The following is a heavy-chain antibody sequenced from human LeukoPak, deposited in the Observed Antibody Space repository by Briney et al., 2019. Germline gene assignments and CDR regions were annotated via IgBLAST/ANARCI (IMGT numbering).Heavy chain of an antibody. CDR3: AKPTYYDSSGYSPFDY. CDR2: ISGSGGST. D-gene: IGHD3-22*01. CDR1: GFTFSSYA. J-gene: IGHJ4*02. V-gene: IGHV3-23*01. Sequence: GGSLRLSCAASGFTFSSYAMSWVRQAPGKGLERVSAISGSGGSTYYAGSVKGRFTISRDNSKKTLYLQMNSLRAEDTAVYYCAKPTYYDSSGYSPFDYWGQGTLVTVSS.